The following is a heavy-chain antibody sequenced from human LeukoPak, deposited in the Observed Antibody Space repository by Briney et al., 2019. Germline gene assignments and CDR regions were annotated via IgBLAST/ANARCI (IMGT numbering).Heavy chain of an antibody. D-gene: IGHD3-10*01. V-gene: IGHV4-39*07. CDR3: ARDLTNWFGLEGVGIDY. Sequence: SETLSLTCTVSGGSISSSSYYWGWIRQPPGKGLEWIGSIYYSGSTYYNPSLKSRVTISVDTSKNQFSLKLSSVTAADTAVYYCARDLTNWFGLEGVGIDYWGQGTLVTVSS. CDR1: GGSISSSSYY. CDR2: IYYSGST. J-gene: IGHJ4*02.